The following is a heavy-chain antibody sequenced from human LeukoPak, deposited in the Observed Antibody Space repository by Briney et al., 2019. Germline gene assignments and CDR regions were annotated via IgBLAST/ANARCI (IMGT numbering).Heavy chain of an antibody. Sequence: ASETLSLTCTVSGGSISSSSYYWGWIRQPPGKGLEWIGSIYYSGSTYYNPSLKSRVTISVDTSKNQFSLKLSSVTAADTAVYYCARHQMGGWRWLQLESFDYWGQGTLVTVSS. J-gene: IGHJ4*02. CDR3: ARHQMGGWRWLQLESFDY. CDR1: GGSISSSSYY. D-gene: IGHD5-24*01. V-gene: IGHV4-39*01. CDR2: IYYSGST.